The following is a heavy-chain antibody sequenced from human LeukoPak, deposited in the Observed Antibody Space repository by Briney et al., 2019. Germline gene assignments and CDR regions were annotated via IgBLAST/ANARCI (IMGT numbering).Heavy chain of an antibody. Sequence: GGSLRLSCAASGFTSSSYWMHWVRQVPGKGLVWVSRISGDGTARNYADSVKGRFTISRDDAKNTVDLQMNSLRGEDTAVYNCVRGRGSYGWFDPWGQGTLVTVSS. CDR2: ISGDGTAR. V-gene: IGHV3-74*01. J-gene: IGHJ5*02. D-gene: IGHD3-10*01. CDR1: GFTSSSYW. CDR3: VRGRGSYGWFDP.